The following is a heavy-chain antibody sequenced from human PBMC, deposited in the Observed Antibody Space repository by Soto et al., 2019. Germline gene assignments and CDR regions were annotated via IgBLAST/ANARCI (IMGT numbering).Heavy chain of an antibody. CDR1: GGSISSGGYY. CDR3: ARVQPYDYGANTGWLDP. D-gene: IGHD4-17*01. CDR2: TFYSGAT. Sequence: QVQLQESGPGLVNPSQTLSLTCTVSGGSISSGGYYWSWIRQHPGKGLEWIGYTFYSGATYYNPSLKSRTIISVDTSKIQFSLTLTSLTAADTAVYYCARVQPYDYGANTGWLDPWGQGTLVTVSS. V-gene: IGHV4-31*03. J-gene: IGHJ5*02.